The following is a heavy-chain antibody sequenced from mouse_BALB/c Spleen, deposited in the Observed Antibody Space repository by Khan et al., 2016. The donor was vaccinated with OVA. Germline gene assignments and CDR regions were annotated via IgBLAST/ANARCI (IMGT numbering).Heavy chain of an antibody. J-gene: IGHJ3*01. CDR2: IWSGGST. CDR1: GFSLTSYG. CDR3: DRTQGGYYGSSAGFAY. Sequence: QVQLKESGPGLVQPSQSLSITCTVSGFSLTSYGVHWVRQSPGKGLEWLGVIWSGGSTDYNAAFISRLSISKDNSKSQVFFKMNSLQADDTAIYYWDRTQGGYYGSSAGFAYWGQGTLVTVSA. V-gene: IGHV2-4-1*01. D-gene: IGHD1-1*01.